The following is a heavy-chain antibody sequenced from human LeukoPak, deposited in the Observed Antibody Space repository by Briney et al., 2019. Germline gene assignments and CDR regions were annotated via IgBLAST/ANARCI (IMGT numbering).Heavy chain of an antibody. CDR1: GFTFSDYY. D-gene: IGHD3-16*02. V-gene: IGHV3-23*01. CDR3: AIVSDYAWGSYRYPFDN. Sequence: PGGSLRLSCAASGFTFSDYYMSWIRQAPGKGLEWVSGISGTGSTYYADSVKGRFTISRDNSKNTPFLQMNSLRAEDTAVYYCAIVSDYAWGSYRYPFDNWGQGTLVIVSS. CDR2: ISGTGST. J-gene: IGHJ5*02.